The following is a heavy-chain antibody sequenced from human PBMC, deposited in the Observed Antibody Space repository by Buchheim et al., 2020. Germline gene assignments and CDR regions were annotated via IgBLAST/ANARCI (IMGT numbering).Heavy chain of an antibody. V-gene: IGHV3-33*01. CDR2: IWFDGSNK. CDR3: ARADDYAMDV. Sequence: QVQLVESGGGVVQPGRSLRLSCAASGFSFSNYGMHWVRQIPGKGLEWVAVIWFDGSNKYYPDSVKGRFTISRDNSRNTLYLQMNSLRAEDTAVYYCARADDYAMDVWGQGTT. J-gene: IGHJ6*02. CDR1: GFSFSNYG.